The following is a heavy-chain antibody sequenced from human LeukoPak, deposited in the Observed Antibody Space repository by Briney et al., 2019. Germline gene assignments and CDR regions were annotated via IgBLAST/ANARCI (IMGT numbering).Heavy chain of an antibody. CDR3: ARGVNDFWSGFQFDY. CDR1: GISVSSNY. Sequence: GGSLRLSCAASGISVSSNYMNWVRQAPGKGLEWVSVIYSGGSTYYADSVKGRFTISRDNSKNTLYLQMNSLRAEDTAVYYCARGVNDFWSGFQFDYWGQGTLVTVSS. V-gene: IGHV3-66*01. CDR2: IYSGGST. J-gene: IGHJ4*02. D-gene: IGHD3-3*01.